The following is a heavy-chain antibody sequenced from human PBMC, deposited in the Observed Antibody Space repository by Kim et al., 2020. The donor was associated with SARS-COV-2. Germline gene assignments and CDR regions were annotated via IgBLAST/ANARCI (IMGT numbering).Heavy chain of an antibody. Sequence: SETLSLTCTVSGGSISSGGYYWSWIRKHPGKGLEWFGYTFSSGGTNYNPSLKGRVTISVDTSKNQFSLKLSSVTAADTAVYYCARAPIVVVITHFDYWGQGTLVTVSS. CDR1: GGSISSGGYY. CDR3: ARAPIVVVITHFDY. J-gene: IGHJ4*02. V-gene: IGHV4-31*03. D-gene: IGHD3-22*01. CDR2: TFSSGGT.